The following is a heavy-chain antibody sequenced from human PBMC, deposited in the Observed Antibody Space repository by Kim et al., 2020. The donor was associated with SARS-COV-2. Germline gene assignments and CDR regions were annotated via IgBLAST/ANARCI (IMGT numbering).Heavy chain of an antibody. CDR3: ARVSILLKVAVDY. Sequence: NPSLKSRVTISVDTSKNQFSLKLSSVTAADTAVYYCARVSILLKVAVDYWGQGTLVTVSS. D-gene: IGHD2-15*01. J-gene: IGHJ4*02. V-gene: IGHV4-31*02.